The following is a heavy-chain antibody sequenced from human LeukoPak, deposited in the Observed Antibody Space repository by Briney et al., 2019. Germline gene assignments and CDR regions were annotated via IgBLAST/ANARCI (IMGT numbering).Heavy chain of an antibody. J-gene: IGHJ4*02. CDR3: AKRNYDFWNTYYSGYYFDY. V-gene: IGHV3-23*01. D-gene: IGHD3-3*01. Sequence: QTGGSLRLSCAASGFTFSSYAMSWVRQAPGKGLEWVSAIGGSGGTTYYADSVKGRFTISRDNSKNTLYLQKNSLRAEDTAVYYCAKRNYDFWNTYYSGYYFDYWGQGTLVTVSS. CDR1: GFTFSSYA. CDR2: IGGSGGTT.